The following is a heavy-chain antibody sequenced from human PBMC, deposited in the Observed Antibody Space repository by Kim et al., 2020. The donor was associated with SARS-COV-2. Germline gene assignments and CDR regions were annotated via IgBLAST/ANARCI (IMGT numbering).Heavy chain of an antibody. J-gene: IGHJ4*02. V-gene: IGHV3-66*01. D-gene: IGHD2-15*01. Sequence: GSTFYADSVKGRFTISGDFFKGRFDLQMNSLRGEDTAVYYCAGSRGTYLDYWGQGDLVSVSS. CDR3: AGSRGTYLDY. CDR2: GST.